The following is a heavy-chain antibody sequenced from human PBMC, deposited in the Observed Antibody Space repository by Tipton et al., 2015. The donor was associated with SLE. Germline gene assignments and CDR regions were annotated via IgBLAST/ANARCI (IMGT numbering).Heavy chain of an antibody. J-gene: IGHJ6*02. CDR1: GFTLTGYE. V-gene: IGHV3-48*03. Sequence: SLRLSCAASGFTLTGYEMNWVRQAPGKGLEWVSYIRSSGSTIYYANSVKGRFTISRDNSKNTLYLQMNSLRAEDTAVYYCARDLLIFGGYGMDVWGQGTTVTVSS. D-gene: IGHD3-3*01. CDR3: ARDLLIFGGYGMDV. CDR2: IRSSGSTI.